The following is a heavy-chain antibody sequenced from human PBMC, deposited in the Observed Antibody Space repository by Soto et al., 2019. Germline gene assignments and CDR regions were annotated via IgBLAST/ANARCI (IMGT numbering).Heavy chain of an antibody. CDR2: IYYSGST. Sequence: SSETLSLTCTVSGGSVSSGSYYWSWIRQPPGKGLEWIGYIYYSGSTNYNPSLKSRVTISVDTSKNQFSLKLSSVTAADTAVYYCASLGARDYGLYFDYWGQGTLVTVSS. V-gene: IGHV4-61*01. CDR1: GGSVSSGSYY. CDR3: ASLGARDYGLYFDY. D-gene: IGHD4-17*01. J-gene: IGHJ4*02.